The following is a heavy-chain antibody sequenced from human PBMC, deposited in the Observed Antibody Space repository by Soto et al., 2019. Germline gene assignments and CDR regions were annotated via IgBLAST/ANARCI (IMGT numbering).Heavy chain of an antibody. V-gene: IGHV1-69*13. D-gene: IGHD5-12*01. CDR1: GGTFSSYA. Sequence: ASVKVSCKASGGTFSSYAISWVRQAPGQGLEWMGGIIPIFGTANYAQKFQGRVTITADESTSTAYMELSSLRSEDTAVYYCASARERCYDLYYYYYYGMDVWGQRTTVTVSS. CDR2: IIPIFGTA. J-gene: IGHJ6*02. CDR3: ASARERCYDLYYYYYYGMDV.